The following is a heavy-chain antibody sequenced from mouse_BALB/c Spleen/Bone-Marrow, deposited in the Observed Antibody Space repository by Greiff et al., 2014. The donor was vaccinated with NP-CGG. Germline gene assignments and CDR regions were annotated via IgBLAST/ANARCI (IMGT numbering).Heavy chain of an antibody. D-gene: IGHD1-1*01. J-gene: IGHJ2*01. V-gene: IGHV5-9-3*01. Sequence: EVQRVESGGGLVKPGGSLKLSCAASGFTFSSYAMSWVRQTPEKRPEWVATISSGGNYTYYPDSVKGRFTISRDNAKNTLYLQMSSLRSEDTAMYYCARYYGSSYDYWGQGTTLTVSS. CDR2: ISSGGNYT. CDR3: ARYYGSSYDY. CDR1: GFTFSSYA.